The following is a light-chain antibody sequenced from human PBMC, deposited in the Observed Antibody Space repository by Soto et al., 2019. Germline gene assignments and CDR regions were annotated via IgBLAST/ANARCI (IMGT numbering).Light chain of an antibody. CDR2: LNSDGSH. Sequence: QLVLTQSPSASASLGASVKLTCTLSRGHSNYAIAWHQQQPEKGPRYLMKLNSDGSHSKGDGLPDRFSGSSSGAERYLTISSLQSEDEADYYCQTWGTGTPWVFGGRTKLPVL. CDR1: RGHSNYA. V-gene: IGLV4-69*01. CDR3: QTWGTGTPWV. J-gene: IGLJ3*02.